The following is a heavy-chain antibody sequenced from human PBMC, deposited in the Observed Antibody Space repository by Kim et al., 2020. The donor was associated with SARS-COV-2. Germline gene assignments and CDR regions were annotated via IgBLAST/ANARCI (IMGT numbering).Heavy chain of an antibody. J-gene: IGHJ4*02. CDR2: INPSGGST. CDR3: ARPSDVRASIAVAGYYFDY. CDR1: GYTFTSYY. Sequence: ASVKVSCKASGYTFTSYYMHWVRQAPGQGLEWMGIINPSGGSTSYAQKFQGRVTMTRDTSTSTVYMELSSLRSEDTAVYYCARPSDVRASIAVAGYYFDYWGQGTLVTVSS. V-gene: IGHV1-46*01. D-gene: IGHD6-19*01.